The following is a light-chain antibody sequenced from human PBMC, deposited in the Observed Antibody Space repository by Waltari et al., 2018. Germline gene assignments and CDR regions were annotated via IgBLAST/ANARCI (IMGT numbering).Light chain of an antibody. J-gene: IGKJ3*01. CDR1: HDISNF. CDR3: QKYDSAPLT. Sequence: DIEMTLSPASLSASVGDRVTINCRASHDISNFLAWYQQRPGKLPKLLIYRASTLQSGVPSRFSGSGSGTDFTLAISSLQSEDVATYYCQKYDSAPLTFGPGTKVEIK. CDR2: RAS. V-gene: IGKV1-27*01.